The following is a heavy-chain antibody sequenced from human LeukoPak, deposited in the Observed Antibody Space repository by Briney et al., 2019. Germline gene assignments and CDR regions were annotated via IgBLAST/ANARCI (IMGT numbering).Heavy chain of an antibody. V-gene: IGHV3-23*01. CDR2: ISGSGGST. J-gene: IGHJ6*02. CDR3: AKDVVPAVSPEHGMDV. Sequence: SCKASGGTFSSYAISWVRQAPGKGLEWVSAISGSGGSTYYADSVKGRFTISRDNSKNTLYLQMNSLRAEDTAVYYCAKDVVPAVSPEHGMDVWGQGTTVTVSS. D-gene: IGHD2-2*01. CDR1: GGTFSSYA.